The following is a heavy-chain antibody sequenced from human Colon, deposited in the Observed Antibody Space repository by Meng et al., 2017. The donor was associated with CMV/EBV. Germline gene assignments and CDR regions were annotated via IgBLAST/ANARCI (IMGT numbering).Heavy chain of an antibody. Sequence: ASVKVSCKASGYTFTTFDIHWVRQATGQGPEWMGRLNPDSGSTVYSQSLKGRVSMTRDTSTGTAYLELRSLGSDDSALYYCARASTTGRVFGVVPPDKSYFDYWGQGALVTVSS. CDR2: LNPDSGST. D-gene: IGHD3-3*01. J-gene: IGHJ4*02. CDR3: ARASTTGRVFGVVPPDKSYFDY. V-gene: IGHV1-8*02. CDR1: GYTFTTFD.